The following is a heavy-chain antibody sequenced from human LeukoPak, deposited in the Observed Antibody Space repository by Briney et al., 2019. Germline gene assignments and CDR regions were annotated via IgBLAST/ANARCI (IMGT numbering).Heavy chain of an antibody. Sequence: GGSLRLSCSASGFTFSSYAMHWVRQAPGKGLEYVSGISSKGRSTYYADSVKGRFTISRDNSKNTVYLQMSSLRAEDTAVYYCVTEMGIVVEGIGYWGQGTLVTVSS. D-gene: IGHD2-15*01. J-gene: IGHJ4*02. CDR3: VTEMGIVVEGIGY. CDR2: ISSKGRST. V-gene: IGHV3-64D*09. CDR1: GFTFSSYA.